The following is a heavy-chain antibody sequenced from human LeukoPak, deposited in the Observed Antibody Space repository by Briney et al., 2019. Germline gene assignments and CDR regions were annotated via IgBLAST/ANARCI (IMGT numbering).Heavy chain of an antibody. Sequence: ASVKVSCKASGGTFSSYAISWVRQAPGQGLEWMGWISAYNGNTNYAQKLQGRVTMTTDTSTSTAYMELRSLRSDDTAVYYCARDINEPHSDYDWGSYYYYYGMDVWGQGTTVTVSS. CDR3: ARDINEPHSDYDWGSYYYYYGMDV. V-gene: IGHV1-18*01. CDR1: GGTFSSYA. J-gene: IGHJ6*02. D-gene: IGHD5-12*01. CDR2: ISAYNGNT.